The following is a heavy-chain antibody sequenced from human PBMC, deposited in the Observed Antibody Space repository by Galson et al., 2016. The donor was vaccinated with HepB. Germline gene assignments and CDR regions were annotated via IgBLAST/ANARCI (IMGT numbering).Heavy chain of an antibody. Sequence: SLRLSCAASGFTFSSYTMNWVRQAPGKGLEWVAYISNDGSKRYFADSVRGRFTISRDNSKNTLFLHMSSLRAEDAAVYYCAKRDFLWFGDPNAFDVWGQGTMVTVSS. CDR2: ISNDGSKR. J-gene: IGHJ3*01. CDR1: GFTFSSYT. CDR3: AKRDFLWFGDPNAFDV. D-gene: IGHD3-10*01. V-gene: IGHV3-30*18.